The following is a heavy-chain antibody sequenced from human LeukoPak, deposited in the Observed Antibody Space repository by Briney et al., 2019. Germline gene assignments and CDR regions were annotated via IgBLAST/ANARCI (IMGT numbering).Heavy chain of an antibody. Sequence: GGSLRLSCAASGFTFSNAWMSWVRQAPGKGLEWVSVIYSGGGTYYADSVKGRFTISRDNSKNTVYLQMNSLRAEDTAVYYCATETDDYWGQGTLVTVSS. CDR1: GFTFSNAW. D-gene: IGHD2-21*02. CDR2: IYSGGGT. J-gene: IGHJ4*02. V-gene: IGHV3-66*01. CDR3: ATETDDY.